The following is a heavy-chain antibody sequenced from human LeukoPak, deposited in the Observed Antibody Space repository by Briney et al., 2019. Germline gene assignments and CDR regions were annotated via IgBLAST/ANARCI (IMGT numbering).Heavy chain of an antibody. Sequence: SETLSLTCTVSGGSISSYYWSWIRQPPGKGLEWIGYIYYSGSTNYNPSLKSRVTISVDMSKNQFSLKLSSVTAADTAVYYCVRVYSSGWEGYYFDYWGQGTLVTVSS. D-gene: IGHD6-19*01. J-gene: IGHJ4*02. CDR2: IYYSGST. V-gene: IGHV4-59*01. CDR1: GGSISSYY. CDR3: VRVYSSGWEGYYFDY.